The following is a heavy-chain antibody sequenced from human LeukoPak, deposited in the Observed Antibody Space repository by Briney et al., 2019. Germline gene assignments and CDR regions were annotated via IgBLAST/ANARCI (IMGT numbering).Heavy chain of an antibody. CDR1: GGSFSGYY. CDR3: ARAGGSSDY. D-gene: IGHD2-15*01. J-gene: IGHJ4*02. CDR2: IYHSGST. V-gene: IGHV4-34*01. Sequence: SETLSLTCAVYGGSFSGYYWSWIRQPPGKGLEWIGEIYHSGSTNYNPSLKSRVTISVDKSKNQLSLKLSSVTAADTAIYYCARAGGSSDYWGQGTLVTVSS.